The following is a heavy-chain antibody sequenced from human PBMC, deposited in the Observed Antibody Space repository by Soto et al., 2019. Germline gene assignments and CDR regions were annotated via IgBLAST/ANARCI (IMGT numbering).Heavy chain of an antibody. CDR2: INPNSGGT. D-gene: IGHD6-13*01. V-gene: IGHV1-2*02. CDR3: ARDWGGIAAAGTAWFDP. CDR1: GYTFTGYY. Sequence: GASVKVSCKASGYTFTGYYMHWVRQAPGQGLEWMGWINPNSGGTNYAQKFQGRVTMTRDTSISTAYMELSRLRSDDTAVYYCARDWGGIAAAGTAWFDPWGQGTLVTVS. J-gene: IGHJ5*02.